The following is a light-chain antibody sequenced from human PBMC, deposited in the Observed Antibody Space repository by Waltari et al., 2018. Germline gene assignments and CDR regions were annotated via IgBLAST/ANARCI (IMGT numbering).Light chain of an antibody. CDR3: SSSTFTTLI. Sequence: QSALTQPASVSGSPGQSITISCTGPSSDVGAYDYVSWYQQHPGKAPKLMIYDVSSRPSGVSNRFSGSKSGNTASLTISGLQTEDEADYYCSSSTFTTLIFGGGTKLTVL. V-gene: IGLV2-14*03. J-gene: IGLJ2*01. CDR2: DVS. CDR1: SSDVGAYDY.